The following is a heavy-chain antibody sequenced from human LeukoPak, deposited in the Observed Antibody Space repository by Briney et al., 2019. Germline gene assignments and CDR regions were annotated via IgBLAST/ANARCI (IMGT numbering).Heavy chain of an antibody. D-gene: IGHD1-14*01. V-gene: IGHV3-11*04. CDR3: AREEPRDDYFDY. CDR2: ISSSGSTI. CDR1: GFTFSDYY. J-gene: IGHJ4*02. Sequence: PGGSLRLSCAASGFTFSDYYMSWIRQAPGKGLEWVSYISSSGSTIYYADSVKGRFTISRDNAENSLYLQMNSLRAEDTAVYYCAREEPRDDYFDYWGQGTLVTVSS.